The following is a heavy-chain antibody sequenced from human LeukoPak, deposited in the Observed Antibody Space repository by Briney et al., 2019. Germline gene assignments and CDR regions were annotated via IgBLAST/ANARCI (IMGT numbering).Heavy chain of an antibody. CDR1: GGSISSGSYY. D-gene: IGHD3-22*01. Sequence: SETLSLTCTVSGGSISSGSYYWSWIRQPAGKGLEWIGRIYTSGSTNYNPSLKSRVTISVDTSKNQFSLRLSSVTAADTAVYYCAREHDRSGYPIGHYFDYWGQGTLVTVSS. V-gene: IGHV4-61*02. J-gene: IGHJ4*02. CDR3: AREHDRSGYPIGHYFDY. CDR2: IYTSGST.